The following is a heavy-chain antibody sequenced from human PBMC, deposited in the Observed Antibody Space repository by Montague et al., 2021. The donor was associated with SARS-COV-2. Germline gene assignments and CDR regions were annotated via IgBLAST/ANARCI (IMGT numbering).Heavy chain of an antibody. D-gene: IGHD3-9*01. V-gene: IGHV3-9*02. CDR2: ISWNSGSI. CDR3: AKFPQRNYDILIDDAFDI. J-gene: IGHJ3*02. Sequence: SRSLSLSASGFTSDDYAMHWVRQAPGKGLEWVSGISWNSGSIGYADSVKVRFTISRDNAKNSLYLQMNSLRAEDTALYYCAKFPQRNYDILIDDAFDIWGKGKMVTVSS. CDR1: GFTSDDYA.